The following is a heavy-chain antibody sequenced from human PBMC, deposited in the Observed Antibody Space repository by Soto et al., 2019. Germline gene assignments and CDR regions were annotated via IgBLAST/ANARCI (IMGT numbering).Heavy chain of an antibody. CDR3: ARDPYSSGWGGFDY. D-gene: IGHD6-19*01. CDR2: ISYDGSNK. V-gene: IGHV3-30-3*01. CDR1: GFTFSSYA. Sequence: QVQLVESGGGVVQPGRSLRLSCAASGFTFSSYAMHWVRQAPGKGLEWVAVISYDGSNKYYADSVKGRFTISRDNSKNTLYLQMNSLRAEDTAVYYGARDPYSSGWGGFDYWGQGTLVTVSS. J-gene: IGHJ4*02.